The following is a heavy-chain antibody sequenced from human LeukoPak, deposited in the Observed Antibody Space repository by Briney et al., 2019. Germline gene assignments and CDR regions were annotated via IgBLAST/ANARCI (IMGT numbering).Heavy chain of an antibody. CDR2: ISYDGSNK. CDR1: GFTFSSYG. D-gene: IGHD2-15*01. Sequence: GRSLRLSCAASGFTFSSYGMHWVRQAPGKGLEWVAVISYDGSNKYYADSVKGRFTISRGNSKNTLYLQMNSLRAEDTAVYYCAKDSGYCSGGSCFFSDYWGQGTLVTVSS. V-gene: IGHV3-30*18. CDR3: AKDSGYCSGGSCFFSDY. J-gene: IGHJ4*02.